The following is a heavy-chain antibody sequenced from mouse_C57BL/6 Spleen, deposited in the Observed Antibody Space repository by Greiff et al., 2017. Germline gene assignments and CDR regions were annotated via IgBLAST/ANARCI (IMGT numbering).Heavy chain of an antibody. CDR3: ARKGLMTTVGYFDV. Sequence: QVQLQQSGPELVKPGASVKISCKASGYTFTDYYINWVKQRPGQGLEWIGWIFPGSGSTYYNEKFKGRATLTVDKSSSTAYMLLSSMTSEDSAVXVCARKGLMTTVGYFDVWGTGTTVTVSS. CDR2: IFPGSGST. V-gene: IGHV1-75*01. CDR1: GYTFTDYY. D-gene: IGHD1-1*01. J-gene: IGHJ1*03.